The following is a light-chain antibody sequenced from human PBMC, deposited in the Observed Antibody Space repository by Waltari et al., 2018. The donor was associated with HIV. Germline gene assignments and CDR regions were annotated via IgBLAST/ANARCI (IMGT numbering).Light chain of an antibody. Sequence: DIVMTQSPDSLAVPLGERATVNCKFSQSLLYSSNNKNFLAWYQQKPRQPPKLLIYWASIRASGVPDRFSASGSGTDFTLTINSLQAEDVAVYYCQQYYNTLWTFGQGTKVEIK. V-gene: IGKV4-1*01. CDR2: WAS. J-gene: IGKJ1*01. CDR1: QSLLYSSNNKNF. CDR3: QQYYNTLWT.